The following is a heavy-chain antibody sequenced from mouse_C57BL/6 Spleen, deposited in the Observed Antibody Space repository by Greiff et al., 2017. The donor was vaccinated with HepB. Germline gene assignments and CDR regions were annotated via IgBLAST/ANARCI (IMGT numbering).Heavy chain of an antibody. CDR1: GYTFTDYY. V-gene: IGHV1-19*01. CDR2: INPYNGGT. D-gene: IGHD2-4*01. J-gene: IGHJ2*01. Sequence: EVQLQQSGPVLVKPGASVKMSCKASGYTFTDYYMNWVKQSHGKSLEWIGVINPYNGGTSYNQKFKGKATLTVDKSSSTAYMELNSLTSEDSAVYYCARFYYDLYYFDYWGQGTTLTVSS. CDR3: ARFYYDLYYFDY.